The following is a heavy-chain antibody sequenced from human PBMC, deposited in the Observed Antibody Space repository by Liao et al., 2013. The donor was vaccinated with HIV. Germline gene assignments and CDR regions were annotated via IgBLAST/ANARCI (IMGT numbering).Heavy chain of an antibody. CDR2: VNHFGST. Sequence: QVHLQQWGAGLLRPSETLSLTCAVYGGALSGSYWSWIRQSPGKGLEWIGEVNHFGSTNYNPSLESQVTISVDTAKNQFSLNLTSVTAADTAVYYCARGHLYCSGGSCRVVGWFDPWGQGNQVIVSS. J-gene: IGHJ5*02. D-gene: IGHD2-15*01. CDR3: ARGHLYCSGGSCRVVGWFDP. CDR1: GGALSGSY. V-gene: IGHV4-34*01.